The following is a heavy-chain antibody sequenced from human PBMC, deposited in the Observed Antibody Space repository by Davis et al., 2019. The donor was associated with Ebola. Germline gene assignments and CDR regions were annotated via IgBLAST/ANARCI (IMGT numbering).Heavy chain of an antibody. D-gene: IGHD3-3*01. V-gene: IGHV5-10-1*01. CDR2: IDPSDSYT. CDR1: GYSFTSYW. Sequence: KVSCKGSGYSFTSYWISWVRQMPGKGLEWMGRIDPSDSYTNYSPSFQGHVTISADKSISTAYLQWSSLKASDTAMYYCARHKEAYDFWSGYFPKNYYYYGMDVWGQGTTVTVSS. CDR3: ARHKEAYDFWSGYFPKNYYYYGMDV. J-gene: IGHJ6*02.